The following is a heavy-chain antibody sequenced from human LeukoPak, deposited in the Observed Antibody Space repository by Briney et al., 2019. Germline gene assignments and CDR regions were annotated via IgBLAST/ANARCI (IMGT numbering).Heavy chain of an antibody. CDR1: GDSISSSRFY. D-gene: IGHD1-26*01. Sequence: SETLSLTCTVSGDSISSSRFYWAWIRQPPGKGLEWIGSILYTGRTFYNPSLKSRVTISVDTSKNQFSLRLGSVTASDTAVYYCARRGVGATIDYWGQGTLVTVSS. J-gene: IGHJ4*02. CDR2: ILYTGRT. CDR3: ARRGVGATIDY. V-gene: IGHV4-39*01.